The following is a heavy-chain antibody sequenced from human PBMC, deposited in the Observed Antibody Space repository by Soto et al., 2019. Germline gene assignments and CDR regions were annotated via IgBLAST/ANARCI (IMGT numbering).Heavy chain of an antibody. D-gene: IGHD3-10*01. Sequence: QVQLQESGPGLVKPSETLSLTCTVSGDSMRNYYWSWIRQPPGKGLEWMAYIEYSGRTEVKPSLQSRVTISLDTSKNQFSLTLNFVTAADTANYYCARGRFGAYVDFWAQGTLVAVSS. CDR3: ARGRFGAYVDF. J-gene: IGHJ4*02. CDR1: GDSMRNYY. CDR2: IEYSGRT. V-gene: IGHV4-59*01.